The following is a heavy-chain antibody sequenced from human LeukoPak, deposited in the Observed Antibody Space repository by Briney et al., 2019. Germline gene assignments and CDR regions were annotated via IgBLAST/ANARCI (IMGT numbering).Heavy chain of an antibody. CDR2: IYYSGST. D-gene: IGHD1/OR15-1a*01. Sequence: SETLSLTCTVSGGSISSGGYYWSWIRQHPGKGLEWIGYIYYSGSTYYNPSLKSRVTISVDTSKNQFSLKLSSVTAADTAVYYCARRAAGTSIDYWGQGTLVTVSS. V-gene: IGHV4-31*03. J-gene: IGHJ4*02. CDR1: GGSISSGGYY. CDR3: ARRAAGTSIDY.